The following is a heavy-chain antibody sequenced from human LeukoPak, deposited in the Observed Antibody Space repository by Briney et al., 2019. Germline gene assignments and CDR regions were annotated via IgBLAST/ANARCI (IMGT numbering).Heavy chain of an antibody. CDR1: GGSISSTTYY. CDR3: ARDLGNRVGPTLAWFDA. J-gene: IGHJ5*02. V-gene: IGHV4-39*07. Sequence: SETLSLTCTVSGGSISSTTYYWGWIRQPPGKGLEWIGSIYYSGSTYYSPSLKSRVTISVNTSKKQSSLQLNSVTPEDTAVYYCARDLGNRVGPTLAWFDAWGQGTLVTVSS. D-gene: IGHD1-26*01. CDR2: IYYSGST.